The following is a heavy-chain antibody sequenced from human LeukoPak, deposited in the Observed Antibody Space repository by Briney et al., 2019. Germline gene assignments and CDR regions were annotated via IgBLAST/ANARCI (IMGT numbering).Heavy chain of an antibody. CDR3: ARHVRNYYDILTGYYGYFDY. J-gene: IGHJ4*02. CDR1: GGSIRSSHR. CDR2: IYYSGST. D-gene: IGHD3-9*01. V-gene: IGHV4-4*02. Sequence: SATLSLTCAVPGGSIRSSHRWNWVRQPPGKVLECILSIYYSGSTYYNPSLKSRVTISVDTSKSQFYLKLSSVTAADTAVYYCARHVRNYYDILTGYYGYFDYWGQGTLVTVSS.